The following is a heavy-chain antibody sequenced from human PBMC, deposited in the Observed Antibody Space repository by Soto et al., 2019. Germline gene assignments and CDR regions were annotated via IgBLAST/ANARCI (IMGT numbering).Heavy chain of an antibody. J-gene: IGHJ3*01. V-gene: IGHV3-23*01. D-gene: IGHD4-17*01. CDR3: ARPYGGKIGDAPDL. Sequence: PGGSLRLSCEASGFTFSSYAMSWVRQVPGKGLEWVSTISDAAGSAYYVDSVKGRFTISRDNSKKTLYLQMNSLRAEDSAVYYCARPYGGKIGDAPDLWGPGTMVTVSS. CDR2: ISDAAGSA. CDR1: GFTFSSYA.